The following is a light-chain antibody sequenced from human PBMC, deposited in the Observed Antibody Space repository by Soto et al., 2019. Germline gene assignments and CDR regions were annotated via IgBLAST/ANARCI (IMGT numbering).Light chain of an antibody. Sequence: ELVLTHSPVTLSLSPGERATLSCRASQSFRGLLAWYQQKPGQAPRLLIYDAYNRATGIPPRFSSSGSGTDFTLTISSLEPEDSAVYYCQQRHMWPITFGQGTRLEI. J-gene: IGKJ5*01. CDR3: QQRHMWPIT. CDR1: QSFRGL. CDR2: DAY. V-gene: IGKV3-11*01.